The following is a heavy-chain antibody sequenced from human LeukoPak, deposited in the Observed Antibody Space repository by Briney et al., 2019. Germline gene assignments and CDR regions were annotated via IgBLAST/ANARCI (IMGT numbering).Heavy chain of an antibody. CDR3: ARGASLVVGATDYYYMDV. V-gene: IGHV4-34*01. Sequence: SETLSLTCAVYGGSFSGYYWSWIRQPPGKGLESIGEINHSGSTNYNPSLKSRVTISVDTSKNQFSLKRSSVTAADTAVYYCARGASLVVGATDYYYMDVWGKGTTVTVSS. D-gene: IGHD1-26*01. CDR2: INHSGST. J-gene: IGHJ6*03. CDR1: GGSFSGYY.